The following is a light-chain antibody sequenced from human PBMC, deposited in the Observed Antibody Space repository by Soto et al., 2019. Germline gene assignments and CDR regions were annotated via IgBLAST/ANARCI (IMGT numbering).Light chain of an antibody. V-gene: IGLV2-8*01. CDR2: EVS. Sequence: QSALTQPPSASGSPGQSVTISCTGTSSDVGGYTYVSWYQQHPGKAPKLMISEVSKRPSGVPDRFSGSKSGNTASLTVSGLQAEAEDHYYCSFFAGNNNLVFGGGTKLAAL. CDR3: SFFAGNNNLV. CDR1: SSDVGGYTY. J-gene: IGLJ2*01.